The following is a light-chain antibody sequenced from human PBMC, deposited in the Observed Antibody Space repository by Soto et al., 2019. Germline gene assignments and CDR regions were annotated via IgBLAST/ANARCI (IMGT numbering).Light chain of an antibody. V-gene: IGKV3D-20*02. CDR3: QQRSNWQVT. CDR1: QTVRNNY. Sequence: EIVMTQSPATLSVSPGERATLSCRASQTVRNNYLAWYQQKPGQAPRLLIYDASSRATGIPDRLSGSGSGADLTLTISRLEPEDFAGYYCQQRSNWQVTFGQGTRL. J-gene: IGKJ5*01. CDR2: DAS.